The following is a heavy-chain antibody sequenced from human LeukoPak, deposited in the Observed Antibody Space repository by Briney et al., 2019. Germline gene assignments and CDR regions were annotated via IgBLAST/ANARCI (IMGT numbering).Heavy chain of an antibody. D-gene: IGHD6-19*01. CDR1: GFTFDDYA. V-gene: IGHV3-9*01. Sequence: GGSLRLSCAASGFTFDDYAMHWVRQAPGKGLEWVSGISWNSGSIGYADSVKGRFTISRDNAKNSLYLQMNSLRAEDTALYYCAKARQWLAPFDYWGQGTLVTVSS. CDR3: AKARQWLAPFDY. CDR2: ISWNSGSI. J-gene: IGHJ4*02.